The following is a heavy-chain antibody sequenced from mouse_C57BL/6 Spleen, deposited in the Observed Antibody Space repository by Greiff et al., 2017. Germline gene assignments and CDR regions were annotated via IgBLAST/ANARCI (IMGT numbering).Heavy chain of an antibody. J-gene: IGHJ2*01. Sequence: QVQLQQSGAELVRPGTSVKVSCKASGYAFTNYLIEWVKQRPGQGLEWIGVINPGSGGTNYNEKFKGKATLTADKSSSTAYMQLSSLTSEDSAVYFCARRLDDYDGGFDYWGQGTTLTVSS. CDR1: GYAFTNYL. D-gene: IGHD2-4*01. CDR3: ARRLDDYDGGFDY. CDR2: INPGSGGT. V-gene: IGHV1-54*01.